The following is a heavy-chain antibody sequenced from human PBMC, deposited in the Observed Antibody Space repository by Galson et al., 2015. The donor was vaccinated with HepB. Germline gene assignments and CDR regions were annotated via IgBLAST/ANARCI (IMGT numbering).Heavy chain of an antibody. CDR2: IYSSGST. CDR1: GGAISSSSYS. D-gene: IGHD2-15*01. V-gene: IGHV4-39*01. Sequence: SETLSLTCTVSGGAISSSSYSWGWIRQPPGKGLEYIGTIYSSGSTYYNPSLKSRVTISVDTSKNQFSLRLSSVTAADTAVFYRARLADYSYKVFDPWGQATLVTVSS. CDR3: ARLADYSYKVFDP. J-gene: IGHJ5*02.